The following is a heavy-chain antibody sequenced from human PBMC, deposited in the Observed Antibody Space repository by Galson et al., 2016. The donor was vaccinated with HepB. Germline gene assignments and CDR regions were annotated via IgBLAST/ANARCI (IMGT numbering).Heavy chain of an antibody. D-gene: IGHD3-9*01. V-gene: IGHV4-61*01. CDR1: GASVSSGNFY. J-gene: IGHJ6*02. Sequence: SETLSLTCSVSGASVSSGNFYWSWIRLPPGKGLEWIGYIYYSGSAKYNPSLKSRVTISVDMSRNQFSLRLSSVTAADTAIYYCARDPGYDILTGYSEGVYGADVWGQGTTVTVSS. CDR3: ARDPGYDILTGYSEGVYGADV. CDR2: IYYSGSA.